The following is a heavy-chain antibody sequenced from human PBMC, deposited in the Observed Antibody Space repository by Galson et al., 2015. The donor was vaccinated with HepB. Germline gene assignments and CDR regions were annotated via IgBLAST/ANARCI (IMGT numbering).Heavy chain of an antibody. J-gene: IGHJ4*02. CDR2: ISYDGSNK. D-gene: IGHD6-19*01. Sequence: SLRLSCAASGFTFSSYGMHWVRQAPGKGLEWVAVISYDGSNKYYADSVKGRFTISRDNSKNTLYLQMNSLRAEDTAVYYCAKMGQLTVAEGGGDYWGQGTLVTVSS. CDR3: AKMGQLTVAEGGGDY. V-gene: IGHV3-30*18. CDR1: GFTFSSYG.